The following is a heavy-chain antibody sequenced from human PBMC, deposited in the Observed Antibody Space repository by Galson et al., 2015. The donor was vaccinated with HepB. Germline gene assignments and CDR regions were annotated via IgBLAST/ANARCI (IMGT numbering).Heavy chain of an antibody. Sequence: SLRLSCAASGFTFSNYGMHWVCQAPGKGLEWVALVSHDGGYKSYAESVKGRFTSFRDSSKGTLYLQMNSLRPEDTAVYYCAKDPAGRFVVNYRGYYFDDWGQGTLVTISS. CDR3: AKDPAGRFVVNYRGYYFDD. CDR2: VSHDGGYK. D-gene: IGHD1-7*01. V-gene: IGHV3-30*18. J-gene: IGHJ4*02. CDR1: GFTFSNYG.